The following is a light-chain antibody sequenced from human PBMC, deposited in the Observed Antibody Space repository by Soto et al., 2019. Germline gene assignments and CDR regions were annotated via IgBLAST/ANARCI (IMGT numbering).Light chain of an antibody. V-gene: IGKV1-9*01. CDR1: QGISSY. CDR2: AAS. Sequence: DIQLTQSPSFLSASVGDRVTITCRASQGISSYLAWYQQKPGTAPKLLIYAASTLQSGVPSRFSGSGSGTEFTLTISSLQPEDFATYYCQQLNSYPPYTFGQGTKLEIK. J-gene: IGKJ2*01. CDR3: QQLNSYPPYT.